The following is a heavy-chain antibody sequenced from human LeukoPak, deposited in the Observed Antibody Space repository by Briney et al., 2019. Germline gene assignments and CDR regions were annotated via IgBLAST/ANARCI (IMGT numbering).Heavy chain of an antibody. CDR3: ARREYSGSFFDY. V-gene: IGHV4-39*01. D-gene: IGHD1-26*01. Sequence: PSETLSLTCTVSGGSISSSSYYWGWIRQPPGKGLEWIGSIYYSGSTYYNPSLKSRVTISVDTSKSQFSLKLSSVTAADTAVYYCARREYSGSFFDYWGQGTLVTVSS. CDR2: IYYSGST. J-gene: IGHJ4*02. CDR1: GGSISSSSYY.